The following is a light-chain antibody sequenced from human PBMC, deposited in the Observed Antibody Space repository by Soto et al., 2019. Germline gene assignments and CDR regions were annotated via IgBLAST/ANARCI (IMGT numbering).Light chain of an antibody. V-gene: IGKV1-5*01. CDR1: QSLDSW. CDR3: LQDINYPWT. Sequence: VQMTQSPSTLSASVGDRVTITCRASQSLDSWLAWYQQKPGKAPKLLIYDASTLESGVSSGFSGSGSGTEFTLTISSLRPDDFATYYCLQDINYPWTFGQGTKVDIK. J-gene: IGKJ1*01. CDR2: DAS.